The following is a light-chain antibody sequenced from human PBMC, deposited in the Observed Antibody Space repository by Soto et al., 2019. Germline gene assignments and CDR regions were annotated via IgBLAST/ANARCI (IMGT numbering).Light chain of an antibody. J-gene: IGKJ3*01. Sequence: DIQMTQSPSTLSASVGDRVTITCRASQSVGGWLAWFQQKPGKAPRLLIYKASILESGVPSRFSGSRSGTEFTLTISSLQPDDLATYYCQQYSSYSSFGPGTKVDIK. CDR3: QQYSSYSS. CDR2: KAS. CDR1: QSVGGW. V-gene: IGKV1-5*03.